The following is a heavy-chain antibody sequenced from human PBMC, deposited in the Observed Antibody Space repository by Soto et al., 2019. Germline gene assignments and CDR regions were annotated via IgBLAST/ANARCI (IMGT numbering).Heavy chain of an antibody. V-gene: IGHV1-3*01. Sequence: GASVKVSCKASGYTFTSYAMHWVRQAPGQRLEWMGWINAGNGNTKYSQKFQGRVTITRDTSASTAYMELSSLRSEDTAVYYCARDIVVVPAALNVLDFWGQRTLVTVSS. CDR2: INAGNGNT. CDR1: GYTFTSYA. D-gene: IGHD2-2*01. CDR3: ARDIVVVPAALNVLDF. J-gene: IGHJ4*02.